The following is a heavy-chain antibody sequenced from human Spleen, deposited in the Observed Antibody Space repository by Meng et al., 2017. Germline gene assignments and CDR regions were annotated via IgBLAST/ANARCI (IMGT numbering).Heavy chain of an antibody. CDR3: ARDSDIRPLDY. V-gene: IGHV3-7*01. Sequence: GESLKISCAASGFTFSSYWMSWVRQAPGKGLEWVANIKQDGSEKYYVDSVKGRFTISRDNAKNSLYLQMNSLRAEDTAVYYCARDSDIRPLDYWGQGTLVTVSS. D-gene: IGHD3-9*01. J-gene: IGHJ4*02. CDR1: GFTFSSYW. CDR2: IKQDGSEK.